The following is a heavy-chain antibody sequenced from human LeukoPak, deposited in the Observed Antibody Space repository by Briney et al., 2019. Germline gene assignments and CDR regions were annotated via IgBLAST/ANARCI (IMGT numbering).Heavy chain of an antibody. J-gene: IGHJ4*02. Sequence: SVKVSCKASGYTFTGYYMHWVRQAPGQGLEWMGGIIPIFGTANYAQKFQGRVTITADKSTSTAYMELSSLRSEDAAVYYCARSSIIAAAGPYYFDYWGQGTLVTVSS. D-gene: IGHD6-13*01. CDR2: IIPIFGTA. CDR3: ARSSIIAAAGPYYFDY. CDR1: GYTFTGYY. V-gene: IGHV1-69*06.